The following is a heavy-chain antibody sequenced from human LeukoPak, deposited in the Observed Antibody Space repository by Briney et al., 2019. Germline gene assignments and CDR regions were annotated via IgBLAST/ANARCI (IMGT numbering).Heavy chain of an antibody. D-gene: IGHD2-2*01. CDR3: ARLGFCGTTSCGGFDA. CDR2: IYHSGTT. J-gene: IGHJ6*04. Sequence: PSGTLFLTCAVSGGSISISNWWTWVRQPPGKGLEWSGEIYHSGTTNYTPSLKSRVTIRIDKHKNQFSLKLTSVTAADTAVYYCARLGFCGTTSCGGFDAWGKGTTVTVPS. V-gene: IGHV4-4*02. CDR1: GGSISISNW.